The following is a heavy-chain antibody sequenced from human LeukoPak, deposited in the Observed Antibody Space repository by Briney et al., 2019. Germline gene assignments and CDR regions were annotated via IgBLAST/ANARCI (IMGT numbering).Heavy chain of an antibody. D-gene: IGHD1-14*01. J-gene: IGHJ4*02. CDR2: IRYDGNIK. CDR3: VKDNPLDY. CDR1: GFSFSSYG. V-gene: IGHV3-30*02. Sequence: GGSLRLSCGASGFSFSSYGMLWVRQSPGKGLEWVAFIRYDGNIKFYADSMKGRFTISRDNSKNALYLHINSLRPEDTALYYCVKDNPLDYWGQGTLVIVSS.